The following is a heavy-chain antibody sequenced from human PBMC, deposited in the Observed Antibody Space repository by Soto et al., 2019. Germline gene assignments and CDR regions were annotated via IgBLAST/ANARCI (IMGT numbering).Heavy chain of an antibody. V-gene: IGHV3-23*01. D-gene: IGHD1-1*01. J-gene: IGHJ4*02. CDR3: ANRATGTYFAY. CDR1: GFTFSSYA. Sequence: EVQLLESGGGLVQPGGSLRLSCAASGFTFSSYAMSWVRQAPGKGVEWVSVISGSGDSTYYPDSVKGRFTIARDNSKNTLYLKMNRRRAEDSAVYYCANRATGTYFAYWGQGTMVTVSS. CDR2: ISGSGDST.